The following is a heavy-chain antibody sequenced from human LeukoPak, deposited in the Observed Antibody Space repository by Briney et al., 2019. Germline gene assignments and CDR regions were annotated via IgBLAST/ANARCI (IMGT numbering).Heavy chain of an antibody. CDR3: ARDHSYLDY. Sequence: GGSLRLSCAASGFTFSSYWMSWVRQAPGKGLEWVANIKQDGSERYYVDSVKGRFTISRDNAKNSLYLQMNNLRVEDTAVYYCARDHSYLDYWGQGTLVTVSS. CDR2: IKQDGSER. CDR1: GFTFSSYW. J-gene: IGHJ4*02. V-gene: IGHV3-7*03.